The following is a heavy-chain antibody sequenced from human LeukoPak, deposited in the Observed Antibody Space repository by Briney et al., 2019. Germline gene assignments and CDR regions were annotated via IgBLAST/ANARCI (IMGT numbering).Heavy chain of an antibody. D-gene: IGHD3-22*01. CDR3: ARGRIAKIVVVHSFHYGMDV. J-gene: IGHJ6*01. CDR1: GGSFTDYF. Sequence: SETLSLACDVFGGSFTDYFWTWIRQSPGKGLEWIGEINDYTGNTNYNPSLNSRVSISLEKSKDQFSLELRSVTAADTAVYYCARGRIAKIVVVHSFHYGMDVWGQGTTVTVSS. V-gene: IGHV4-34*01. CDR2: INDYTGNT.